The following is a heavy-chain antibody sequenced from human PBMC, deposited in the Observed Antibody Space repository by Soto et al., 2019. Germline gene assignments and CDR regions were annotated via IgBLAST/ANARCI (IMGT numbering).Heavy chain of an antibody. Sequence: EVQLLESGGGLVQPGGSLRLSCAASGFTFSSYAMSWVRQAPGKGLEWVSAISGSGGSTYYADSVKGRFTISRDNYKNTLYLQMNSRRAEDTAVYYCAKDQLAAAGTPYNWFDPWGQGTLVTVSS. V-gene: IGHV3-23*01. J-gene: IGHJ5*02. CDR2: ISGSGGST. D-gene: IGHD6-13*01. CDR1: GFTFSSYA. CDR3: AKDQLAAAGTPYNWFDP.